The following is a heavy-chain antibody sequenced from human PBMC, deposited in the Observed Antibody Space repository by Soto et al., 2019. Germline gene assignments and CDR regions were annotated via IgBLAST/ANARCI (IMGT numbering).Heavy chain of an antibody. CDR2: IYKSTTT. CDR1: GDSISTVDYF. Sequence: SETLSLTCSVSGDSISTVDYFWAWIRQPPGQALEYIGYIYKSTTTYYNPSFESRVAISLDTSKGQFSLNVTSVTAADTAVYFCARGRYCLTGRCFPNWFDSWGQGTLVTVSS. V-gene: IGHV4-30-4*01. J-gene: IGHJ5*01. D-gene: IGHD2-15*01. CDR3: ARGRYCLTGRCFPNWFDS.